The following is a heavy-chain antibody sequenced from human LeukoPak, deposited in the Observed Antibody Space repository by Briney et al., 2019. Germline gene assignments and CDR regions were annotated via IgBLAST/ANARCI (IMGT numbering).Heavy chain of an antibody. V-gene: IGHV4-4*07. Sequence: MASETLSLTCTVSGGSISSYYWSWIRQPAGKGLEWIGRIYTSGSTNYNPSLKSRVTMSVDTSKNQFSLKLSSVTAADTAVYYCARVSSGWYGGPYGMDVWGQGTTVTVSS. CDR3: ARVSSGWYGGPYGMDV. CDR2: IYTSGST. D-gene: IGHD6-19*01. J-gene: IGHJ6*02. CDR1: GGSISSYY.